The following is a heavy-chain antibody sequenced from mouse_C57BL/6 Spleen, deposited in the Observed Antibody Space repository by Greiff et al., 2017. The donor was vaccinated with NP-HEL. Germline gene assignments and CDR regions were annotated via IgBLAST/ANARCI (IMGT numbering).Heavy chain of an antibody. D-gene: IGHD2-3*01. J-gene: IGHJ4*01. Sequence: EVQVVESGGGLVKPGGSLKLSCAASGFTFSSYAMSWVRQTPEKRLEWVATISDGGSYTYYPDNVKGRFTISRDNAKNNLYLQMSHLKSEDTAMYYCARDHDGYSYYAMDYWGQGTSVTVSS. CDR2: ISDGGSYT. V-gene: IGHV5-4*01. CDR3: ARDHDGYSYYAMDY. CDR1: GFTFSSYA.